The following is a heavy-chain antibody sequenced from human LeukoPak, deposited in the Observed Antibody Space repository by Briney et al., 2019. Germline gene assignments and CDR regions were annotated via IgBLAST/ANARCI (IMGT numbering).Heavy chain of an antibody. J-gene: IGHJ5*02. Sequence: GGSLRLSCAASGFSFSTSSMNWVRQAPGKGLEWVSSISSSSSYIYYADSVKGRFTISRDNAKSSLYLQMNSLRAEDTAVYYCARERFDSSGYYYHWGQGTLVTVSS. CDR3: ARERFDSSGYYYH. V-gene: IGHV3-21*01. CDR2: ISSSSSYI. CDR1: GFSFSTSS. D-gene: IGHD3-22*01.